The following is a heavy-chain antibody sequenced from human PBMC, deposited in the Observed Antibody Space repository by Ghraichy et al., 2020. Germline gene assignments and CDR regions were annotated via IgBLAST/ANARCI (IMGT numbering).Heavy chain of an antibody. CDR2: IYSSGSP. CDR1: GAAISSYY. J-gene: IGHJ4*02. Sequence: SQTLSLTCTVSGAAISSYYWTWIRQPPGEGLEWIGYIYSSGSPNYNPSLRGRVTMSADTSKNQVSLKLTPVTAADTAVYYCARDQGGYGDYVFDYWGQGTLVTVSS. D-gene: IGHD4-17*01. V-gene: IGHV4-59*01. CDR3: ARDQGGYGDYVFDY.